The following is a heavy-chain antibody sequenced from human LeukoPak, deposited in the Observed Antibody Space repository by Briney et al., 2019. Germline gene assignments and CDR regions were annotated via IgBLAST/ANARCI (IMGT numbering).Heavy chain of an antibody. Sequence: EASVKVSCKASVVTFSIYAIGVVREAPGQGVECVGGIIPIFGTANYAQKFQVRVTITTDESPSTAYLELSSLSSEETAVYYCARNSGGNYAFDIWGQGTMVTVSS. V-gene: IGHV1-69*05. CDR3: ARNSGGNYAFDI. J-gene: IGHJ3*02. CDR1: VVTFSIYA. D-gene: IGHD4-23*01. CDR2: IIPIFGTA.